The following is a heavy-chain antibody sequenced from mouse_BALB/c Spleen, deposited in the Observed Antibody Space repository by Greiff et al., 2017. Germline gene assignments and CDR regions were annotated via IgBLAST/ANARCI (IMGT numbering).Heavy chain of an antibody. CDR3: ARVYGYDVPFDD. CDR2: IDPANGNT. V-gene: IGHV14-3*02. D-gene: IGHD2-2*01. CDR1: GFNIKDTY. J-gene: IGHJ2*01. Sequence: EVQLQQSGAELVKPGASVKLSCTASGFNIKDTYMHWVKQRPEQGLEWIGRIDPANGNTKYDPKFQGKATITADTSSNTAYLQLSSLTSEDTAVYYCARVYGYDVPFDDWGQGTTLTVSS.